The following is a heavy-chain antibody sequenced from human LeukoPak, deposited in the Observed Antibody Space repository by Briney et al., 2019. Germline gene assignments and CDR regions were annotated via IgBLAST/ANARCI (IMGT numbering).Heavy chain of an antibody. Sequence: PSETLSLTCTVSGGSISSYYWSWIRQPPGKGLEWIGYIYYSGSTNYNPSLKSRVTISVDTSKNQFSLKLSSVTAADTAAYYCASSYYGSGSEFDYWGQGTLVTVSS. CDR2: IYYSGST. CDR3: ASSYYGSGSEFDY. V-gene: IGHV4-59*01. D-gene: IGHD3-10*01. CDR1: GGSISSYY. J-gene: IGHJ4*02.